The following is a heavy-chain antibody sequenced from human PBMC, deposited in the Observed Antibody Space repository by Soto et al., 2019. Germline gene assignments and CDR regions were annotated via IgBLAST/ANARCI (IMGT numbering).Heavy chain of an antibody. CDR1: GDSINNYF. J-gene: IGHJ6*02. CDR2: ISYSGST. D-gene: IGHD5-18*01. Sequence: SETLSLTCTISGDSINNYFWNWIRQPPGKGLEWIGYISYSGSTSYNPSLQSRVTISSDTSKNQFSLQLSSVTAADTAVYFCARARQRDTGRGLDVWGQGTPVTSP. CDR3: ARARQRDTGRGLDV. V-gene: IGHV4-59*01.